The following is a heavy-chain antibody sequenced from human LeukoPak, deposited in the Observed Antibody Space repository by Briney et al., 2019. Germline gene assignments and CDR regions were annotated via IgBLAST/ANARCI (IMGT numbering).Heavy chain of an antibody. Sequence: ASVKVSCKASGYTFTSYDINWVRQAPGQGLEWMGWMNPNSGNTGYAQKFQGRVTITRNTSISTAYMELSSLRSEDTAVYYCARGGCSGGSCYRYYFDYWGQGTPVTVSS. CDR3: ARGGCSGGSCYRYYFDY. CDR1: GYTFTSYD. CDR2: MNPNSGNT. J-gene: IGHJ4*02. D-gene: IGHD2-15*01. V-gene: IGHV1-8*03.